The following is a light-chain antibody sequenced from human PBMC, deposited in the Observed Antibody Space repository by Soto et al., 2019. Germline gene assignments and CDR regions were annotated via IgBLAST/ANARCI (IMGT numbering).Light chain of an antibody. J-gene: IGKJ1*01. V-gene: IGKV1-5*01. CDR3: QQYKSFCT. CDR2: DAS. Sequence: DIQMTQSPATLSASVGDSVTITCRASQSITNWLAWYQQKPGKAPRLLIYDASSLESWVPSRFSGSGSGTEFTLTISSLQSEDFATYYCQQYKSFCTFGQGTKVDIK. CDR1: QSITNW.